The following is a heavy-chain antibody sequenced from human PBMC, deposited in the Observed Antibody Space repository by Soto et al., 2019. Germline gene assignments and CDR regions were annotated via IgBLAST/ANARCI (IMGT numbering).Heavy chain of an antibody. Sequence: EVQLEESGGGLVRPGGSLRLSCEVSGFRFSNYWMSWVRQAPGKGLEWVANIKQDGSEKFYVDSVKGRFTISRDNDKNSLHLQMNSLRVEDTAVYYCARTGHIVVVNGIYFPTDFDYWGQGTLVSVSS. J-gene: IGHJ4*02. D-gene: IGHD2-21*01. CDR3: ARTGHIVVVNGIYFPTDFDY. CDR2: IKQDGSEK. CDR1: GFRFSNYW. V-gene: IGHV3-7*01.